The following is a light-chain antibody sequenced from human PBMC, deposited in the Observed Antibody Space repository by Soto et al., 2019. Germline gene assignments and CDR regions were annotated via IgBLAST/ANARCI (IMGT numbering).Light chain of an antibody. CDR2: EVS. CDR3: TSYTGDDFTFV. J-gene: IGLJ1*01. V-gene: IGLV2-8*01. Sequence: QSALTQPPSASGSLGQSVTISCTGTSXDIGTYDYVSWYQQHPGRAPKLIIFEVSKRPSGVPDRFSGSKSGNTASLIVSGLQPDDEAEYHCTSYTGDDFTFVFGTGTKLTVL. CDR1: SXDIGTYDY.